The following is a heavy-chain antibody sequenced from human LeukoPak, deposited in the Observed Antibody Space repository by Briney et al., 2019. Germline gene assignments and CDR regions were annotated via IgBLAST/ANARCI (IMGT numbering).Heavy chain of an antibody. CDR2: IIPIVGTA. CDR3: ARGITVVRGVIKGGMDV. D-gene: IGHD3-10*01. J-gene: IGHJ6*02. Sequence: SVKVSCKASGGTFSTYYAISWVRQAPGQGLEWMGRIIPIVGTANYAQKFQGRVTMTADKSTGTVYMELSSLRSGDTAVYYCARGITVVRGVIKGGMDVWGQGTTVTDS. CDR1: GGTFSTYYA. V-gene: IGHV1-69*04.